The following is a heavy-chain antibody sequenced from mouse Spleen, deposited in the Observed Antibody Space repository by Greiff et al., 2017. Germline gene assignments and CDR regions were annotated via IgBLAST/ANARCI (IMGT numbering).Heavy chain of an antibody. D-gene: IGHD2-4*01. CDR3: ARKSITNCFDY. J-gene: IGHJ2*01. CDR2: ICTGGGT. Sequence: QVQLKQSGPGLVPPSQSLSITCTVSGFSLTSYAISWVRQPPGKGLEWLGLICTGGGTNYYSALKSRLSISKDNSKSQVFLIMNSLQTDDTARYYCARKSITNCFDYWGQGTTLTVSS. V-gene: IGHV2-9-1*01. CDR1: GFSLTSYA.